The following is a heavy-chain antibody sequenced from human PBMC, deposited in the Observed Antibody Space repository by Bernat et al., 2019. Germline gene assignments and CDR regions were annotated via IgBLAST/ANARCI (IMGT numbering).Heavy chain of an antibody. CDR1: GFTFSSYS. CDR3: ARVSGGKKKYFDY. D-gene: IGHD2-15*01. Sequence: EVQLVESGGGLVKPGGSLRLSCAASGFTFSSYSMNWVRQAPGKGLEWVSSISSSSSYIYYADSVKGRFTISRDNAKNSLYLQMNSLRAEDTAVYYCARVSGGKKKYFDYWGQGTLVPVSS. CDR2: ISSSSSYI. J-gene: IGHJ4*02. V-gene: IGHV3-21*01.